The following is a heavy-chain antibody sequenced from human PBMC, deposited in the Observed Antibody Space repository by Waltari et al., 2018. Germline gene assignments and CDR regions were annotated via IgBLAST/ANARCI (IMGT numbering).Heavy chain of an antibody. CDR1: GFTFSSYA. J-gene: IGHJ4*02. CDR2: IYSGGSST. Sequence: EVQLLESGGGLVQPGGSLRLSCAASGFTFSSYAMSWVRQAPGKGLAWVSVIYSGGSSTYYADSVKGRFTISRDNYKNPLYLQMNSLRAEDTAVYYCAKAGGWDIAVAIWGQGTLVTVPS. D-gene: IGHD6-19*01. CDR3: AKAGGWDIAVAI. V-gene: IGHV3-23*03.